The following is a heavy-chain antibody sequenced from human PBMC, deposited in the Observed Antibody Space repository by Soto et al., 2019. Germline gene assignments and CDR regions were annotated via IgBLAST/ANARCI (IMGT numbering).Heavy chain of an antibody. CDR3: ARSVAVPGAHIDY. CDR2: VYYTGST. Sequence: LSLPCSVSGGSISGSYWSWIRQSPGKGLEWLGYVYYTGSTNYSPSLRSRVSISVDTSKNEFSLRLSSVTAADTAVYFCARSVAVPGAHIDYWGQGTQVTVSS. V-gene: IGHV4-59*01. D-gene: IGHD6-19*01. CDR1: GGSISGSY. J-gene: IGHJ4*02.